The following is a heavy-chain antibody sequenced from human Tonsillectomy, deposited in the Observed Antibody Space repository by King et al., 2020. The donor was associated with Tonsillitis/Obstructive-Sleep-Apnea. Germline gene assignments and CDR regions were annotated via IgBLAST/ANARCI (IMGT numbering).Heavy chain of an antibody. D-gene: IGHD4-17*01. CDR2: IYYSGST. CDR3: ARVTTVTFGVGAFDI. CDR1: GGSIRSYY. Sequence: QMQESGPGLVKPSETLSLTCSVSGGSIRSYYWSWLRQPPGKGLEWIGYIYYSGSTNYNPSLKSRVTISVDTSKNQFSLKLSSVTAADTAVYYCARVTTVTFGVGAFDIRGQGTMVTVSS. J-gene: IGHJ3*02. V-gene: IGHV4-59*01.